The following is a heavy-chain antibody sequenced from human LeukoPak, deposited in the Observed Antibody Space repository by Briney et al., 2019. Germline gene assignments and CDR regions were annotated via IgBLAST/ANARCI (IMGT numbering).Heavy chain of an antibody. Sequence: PGGSLRLSCAASGFTVSSNYMSWVRQAPGKGLEWVSGISGSGGSTYYADSVKGRFTISRDNSKNTVYLQMNSLRAEDTAVYYCAKAGNDYPNWFDPWGQGTLVTVSS. CDR2: ISGSGGST. J-gene: IGHJ5*02. D-gene: IGHD4-17*01. V-gene: IGHV3-23*01. CDR1: GFTVSSNY. CDR3: AKAGNDYPNWFDP.